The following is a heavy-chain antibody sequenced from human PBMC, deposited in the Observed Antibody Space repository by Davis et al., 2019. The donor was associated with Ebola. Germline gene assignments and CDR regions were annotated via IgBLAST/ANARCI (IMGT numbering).Heavy chain of an antibody. CDR2: VIGSGSDT. CDR3: VKRTSGSSGWDY. CDR1: GFTFSNYG. Sequence: GEFLKISCSASGFTFSNYGMSWVRQAPGKGLEWVSGVIGSGSDTYYADSVKGRFTISRDNSKNTLYLQMNSLRVEDTATYYCVKRTSGSSGWDYWGQGTLVTVSS. D-gene: IGHD6-6*01. V-gene: IGHV3-23*01. J-gene: IGHJ4*02.